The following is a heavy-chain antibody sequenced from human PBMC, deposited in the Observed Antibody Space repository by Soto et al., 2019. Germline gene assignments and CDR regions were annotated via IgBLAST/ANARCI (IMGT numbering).Heavy chain of an antibody. J-gene: IGHJ6*02. Sequence: SETLSLTCTVSNGSVSSGTYSWSWVRQPPGKGLEWIGYIYYSGTTYYTPSLKSRLTMSMDRASDHFSLNLTSVTAADTAVYFCARGHYYYGMDVWGQGITVTVSS. CDR3: ARGHYYYGMDV. V-gene: IGHV4-30-2*01. CDR1: NGSVSSGTYS. CDR2: IYYSGTT.